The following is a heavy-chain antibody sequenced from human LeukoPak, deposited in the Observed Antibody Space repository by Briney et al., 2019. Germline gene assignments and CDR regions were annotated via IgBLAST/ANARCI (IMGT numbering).Heavy chain of an antibody. CDR3: AKDFPSPY. CDR1: GFTFRSYG. D-gene: IGHD3-16*01. J-gene: IGHJ4*02. Sequence: GGSLRLSCAAAGFTFRSYGMHWVRQAPGKGLKWVAVISYDGSNKYYADSVKGRFTISRDNSKNTLFLQMNSLRVEDTAVYYCAKDFPSPYWGQGTLVTVSS. CDR2: ISYDGSNK. V-gene: IGHV3-30*18.